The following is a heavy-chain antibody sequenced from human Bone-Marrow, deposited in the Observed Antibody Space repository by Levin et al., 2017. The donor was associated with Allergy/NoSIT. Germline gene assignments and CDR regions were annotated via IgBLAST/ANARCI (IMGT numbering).Heavy chain of an antibody. CDR3: AKASQWLMPDY. CDR2: INPKTGGT. Sequence: ASVKVSCQASGYIFSDYYIHWVRQARGQGLEWPGWINPKTGGTNYAPNFQGRVTMDTSFNTANLDLRSLRPDDTAVYFCAKASQWLMPDYWGQGPMVTVSS. CDR1: GYIFSDYY. V-gene: IGHV1-2*02. D-gene: IGHD6-19*01. J-gene: IGHJ4*02.